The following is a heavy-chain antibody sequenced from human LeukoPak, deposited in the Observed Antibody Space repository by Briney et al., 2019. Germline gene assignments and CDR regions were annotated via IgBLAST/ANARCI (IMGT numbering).Heavy chain of an antibody. Sequence: ASVKVSCKASGYTFTSYGISWVRQAPGQGLEWMGWISAYNGNTNYAQKLQGRVTMTTDTSTSTAYMELRSLRSDDTAVYYCARHPTVTPYYYGMDVWGQGTTVTVSS. CDR3: ARHPTVTPYYYGMDV. V-gene: IGHV1-18*01. J-gene: IGHJ6*02. D-gene: IGHD4-17*01. CDR2: ISAYNGNT. CDR1: GYTFTSYG.